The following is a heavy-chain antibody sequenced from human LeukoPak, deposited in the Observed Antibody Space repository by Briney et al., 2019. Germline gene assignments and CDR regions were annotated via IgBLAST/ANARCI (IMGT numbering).Heavy chain of an antibody. CDR3: ARLGIYPIQGYNYTYHYMDV. Sequence: SETLSLTCTVSGASISSSYWSWIRQPPGTGLEWIGYIYYTGSTNYNPSLKSRVTISVDMSKNQFSLQLSSVTAADTAAYYCARLGIYPIQGYNYTYHYMDVWAKGTTVTVSS. J-gene: IGHJ6*03. D-gene: IGHD1-1*01. V-gene: IGHV4-59*08. CDR1: GASISSSY. CDR2: IYYTGST.